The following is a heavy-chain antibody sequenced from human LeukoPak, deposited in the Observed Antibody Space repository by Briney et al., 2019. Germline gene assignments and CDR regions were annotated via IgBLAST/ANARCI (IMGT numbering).Heavy chain of an antibody. Sequence: PSETLSLTCTVSGGSISSYYWSWIRQPPGKGLEWIGYIYYSGSTKYNPSLKSRVTISVDTSKNQFSLKLSSVTAADTAVYYCARDNGSSEWAWFDPWGQGTLVTVSS. CDR2: IYYSGST. D-gene: IGHD6-13*01. CDR1: GGSISSYY. J-gene: IGHJ5*02. CDR3: ARDNGSSEWAWFDP. V-gene: IGHV4-59*01.